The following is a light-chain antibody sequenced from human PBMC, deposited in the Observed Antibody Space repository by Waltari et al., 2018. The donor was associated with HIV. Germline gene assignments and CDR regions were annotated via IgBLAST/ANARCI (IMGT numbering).Light chain of an antibody. Sequence: QSVLTQPPSVSGAPGQRVTISCTGGSPNIGARYDVHWYQQFPGTAPKRLIYGSTNRPSGVPDRFSGSKSGTSASLAITGLQAEDEADYYCQSYDNSLGVVFGGGTKLTVL. V-gene: IGLV1-40*01. J-gene: IGLJ2*01. CDR3: QSYDNSLGVV. CDR2: GST. CDR1: SPNIGARYD.